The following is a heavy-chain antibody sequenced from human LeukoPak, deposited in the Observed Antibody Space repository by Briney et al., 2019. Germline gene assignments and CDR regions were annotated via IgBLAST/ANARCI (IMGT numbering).Heavy chain of an antibody. Sequence: GGSLRLSCEASGFTLSVFWMSWVRQAPGQGLEWVANIKQDGSEKYYVDSVKGRFTISRDNAKNSLYLQMNSLRAEDTAVYYCARQGYYYYMDVWGKGTTVTVSS. CDR3: ARQGYYYYMDV. V-gene: IGHV3-7*01. J-gene: IGHJ6*03. CDR2: IKQDGSEK. CDR1: GFTLSVFW.